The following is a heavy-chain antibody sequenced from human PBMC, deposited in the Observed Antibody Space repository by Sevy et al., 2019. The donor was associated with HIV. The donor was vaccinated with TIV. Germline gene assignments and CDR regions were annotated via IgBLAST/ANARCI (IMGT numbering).Heavy chain of an antibody. V-gene: IGHV3-23*01. CDR1: GFTFSSFA. J-gene: IGHJ3*02. Sequence: GWSLRLSCAASGFTFSSFAMSWVRQAPGKGLEWVSGISGNNGNTYYADSVKGRFTISRDNSKNTLFLQMNSLRAEDTAVYYCAKSYYYDSSDYYPLYAFDIWGQGTMVTVSS. CDR2: ISGNNGNT. CDR3: AKSYYYDSSDYYPLYAFDI. D-gene: IGHD3-22*01.